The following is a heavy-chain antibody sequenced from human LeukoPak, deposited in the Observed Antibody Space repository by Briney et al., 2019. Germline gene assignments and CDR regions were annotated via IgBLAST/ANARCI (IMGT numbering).Heavy chain of an antibody. CDR3: ARDPLGLKIPMDV. J-gene: IGHJ6*03. CDR2: IDSSSSYI. CDR1: GFTFSTYS. D-gene: IGHD1-26*01. Sequence: GGSLRLSCAASGFTFSTYSMNWVRQAPGKGLEWVSSIDSSSSYIYYAGSVKGRFTISRDNAKNSLYLQMNSLRAEDTAVYYCARDPLGLKIPMDVWGKGTTVTVSS. V-gene: IGHV3-21*01.